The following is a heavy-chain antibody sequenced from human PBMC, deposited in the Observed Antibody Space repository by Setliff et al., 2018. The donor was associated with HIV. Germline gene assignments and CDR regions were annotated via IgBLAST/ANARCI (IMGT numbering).Heavy chain of an antibody. CDR3: ARRSSGWYYFDY. D-gene: IGHD6-19*01. J-gene: IGHJ4*02. CDR2: INHRGKT. CDR1: GGSLSGHY. V-gene: IGHV4-34*10. Sequence: PSETLSLTCAVYGGSLSGHYWTWIRQPPGEGLEWIGEINHRGKTNYNPSLKSRVTISADKSISNAYLQWSSLKASDTAMYYCARRSSGWYYFDYWGQGTLVTVSS.